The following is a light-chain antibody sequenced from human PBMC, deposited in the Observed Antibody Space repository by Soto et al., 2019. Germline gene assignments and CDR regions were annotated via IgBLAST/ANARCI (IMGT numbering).Light chain of an antibody. CDR3: NSYPGTSNV. CDR1: SSDVGAYKY. V-gene: IGLV2-8*01. CDR2: EVD. J-gene: IGLJ1*01. Sequence: HSALTQPPSASGSPGQSVTISCTGTSSDVGAYKYVSWYQQHPGKAPKLIIYEVDERPSGVPDRFSGSKSGNTASLTVSGLQAEAEADYYCNSYPGTSNVFAPGTKVTAL.